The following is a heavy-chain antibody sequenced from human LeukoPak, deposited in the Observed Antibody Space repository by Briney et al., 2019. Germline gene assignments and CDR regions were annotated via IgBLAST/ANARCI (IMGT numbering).Heavy chain of an antibody. V-gene: IGHV4-39*01. CDR3: ASRIVGATTDNDY. Sequence: SETLSLTCTVSGGSINSSSYYWGWIRQPPGKGLEWIGSIYYSGSTYYNPSLKSRVTISVDTSKNQFSLKLSSVTAADTAVYYCASRIVGATTDNDYWGQGTLVTVSS. CDR2: IYYSGST. J-gene: IGHJ4*02. CDR1: GGSINSSSYY. D-gene: IGHD1-26*01.